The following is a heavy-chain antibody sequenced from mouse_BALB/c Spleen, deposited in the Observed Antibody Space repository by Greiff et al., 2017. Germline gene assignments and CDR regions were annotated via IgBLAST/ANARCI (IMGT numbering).Heavy chain of an antibody. Sequence: VQLQQSGPGLVQPSQSLSITCTVSGFSLTSYGVHWVRQSPGKGLEWLGVIWSGGSTDYYAAFISRLSISKDNSKCQVFFKMNSLQANDTAIYYCASSYGNYDFFYAMDYWGQGTSVTVSS. CDR3: ASSYGNYDFFYAMDY. CDR2: IWSGGST. CDR1: GFSLTSYG. J-gene: IGHJ4*01. D-gene: IGHD2-1*01. V-gene: IGHV2-2*02.